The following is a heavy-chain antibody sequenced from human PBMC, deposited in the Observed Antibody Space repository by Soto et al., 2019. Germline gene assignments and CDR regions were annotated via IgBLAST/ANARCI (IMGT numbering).Heavy chain of an antibody. CDR1: GFTFNDYY. J-gene: IGHJ6*02. CDR3: AREPYSSSRVYGMDV. Sequence: QVQVVESGGDLVQPGGSLRLSCAASGFTFNDYYMNWIRQAPGKGLEWVSYISSSGSIIDYADSVKGRFTISRDSARNSLYLQMNSLRVEDTAVYYCAREPYSSSRVYGMDVWGQGTTVTVSS. D-gene: IGHD6-13*01. V-gene: IGHV3-11*01. CDR2: ISSSGSII.